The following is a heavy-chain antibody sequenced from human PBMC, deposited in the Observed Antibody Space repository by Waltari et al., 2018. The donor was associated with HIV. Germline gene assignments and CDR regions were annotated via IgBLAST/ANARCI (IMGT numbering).Heavy chain of an antibody. CDR2: IKDDGSEK. CDR1: GFTFPHYW. J-gene: IGHJ6*02. D-gene: IGHD1-26*01. V-gene: IGHV3-7*01. CDR3: ARIGTFPHNYAIDF. Sequence: EVQLMEYGGGLVQSGGSLTLSCAAPGFTFPHYWMSWVCQPPGRGLEWVAYIKDDGSEKYYMGSVKGRFTISRDNAKNSMFLQMNSLRAEDTAVYYCARIGTFPHNYAIDFWGQGTTVTVSS.